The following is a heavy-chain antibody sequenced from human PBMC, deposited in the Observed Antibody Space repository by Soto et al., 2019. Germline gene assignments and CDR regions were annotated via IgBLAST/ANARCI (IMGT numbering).Heavy chain of an antibody. V-gene: IGHV1-18*01. CDR3: ARDRVGMSRGSYRSIDY. Sequence: ASVKVSCKASGYTFTSYGISWVRQAPGQGLEWMGWISAYNGNTNYAQKLQGRVTMTTDTSTSTAYMELRSLRSDDTAVYYCARDRVGMSRGSYRSIDYWGQGTLVTVSS. CDR2: ISAYNGNT. D-gene: IGHD3-16*02. CDR1: GYTFTSYG. J-gene: IGHJ4*02.